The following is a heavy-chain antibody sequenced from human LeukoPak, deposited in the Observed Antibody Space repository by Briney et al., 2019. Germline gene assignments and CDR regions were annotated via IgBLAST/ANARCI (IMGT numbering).Heavy chain of an antibody. CDR3: SRQLYGSDY. CDR1: VVSFSTYY. CDR2: ENHSGYT. V-gene: IGHV4-34*01. Sequence: SETLSLTRDVSVVSFSTYYWSWIRQSAEKGLEWIGEENHSGYTNDNPSLKCRVTISVDTSKNQYSLKLSSVTAADTAVYYCSRQLYGSDYWGQGTLVTVSS. J-gene: IGHJ4*02. D-gene: IGHD4-17*01.